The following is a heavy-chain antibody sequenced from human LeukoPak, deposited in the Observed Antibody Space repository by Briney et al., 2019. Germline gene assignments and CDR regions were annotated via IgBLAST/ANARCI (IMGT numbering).Heavy chain of an antibody. J-gene: IGHJ4*02. D-gene: IGHD1-26*01. V-gene: IGHV4-39*01. CDR1: GRSISISSYY. Sequence: SQTLSLTCTVSGRSISISSYYWGWIRQPRGKGLEWIGSIYYSGSPYYNPSLKSRVTISLDPSKNQFSLKPSSVTAADTAVFYYARRGIYSGRYYRFDYWGQGTLVTVSS. CDR3: ARRGIYSGRYYRFDY. CDR2: IYYSGSP.